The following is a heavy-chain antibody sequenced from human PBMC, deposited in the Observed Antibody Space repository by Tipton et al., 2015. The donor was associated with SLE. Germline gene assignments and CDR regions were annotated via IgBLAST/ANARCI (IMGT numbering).Heavy chain of an antibody. CDR2: ISHNGSS. CDR1: GTSLTGYA. V-gene: IGHV4-34*01. D-gene: IGHD3-16*01. CDR3: TRGVSGYFHYCYMDV. J-gene: IGHJ6*03. Sequence: TLSLTCGVSGTSLTGYAWGWSRQSPGKGLEWIGEISHNGSSNYNPSLKSRVTMSLDKSNNQASLRLTSVTAADTAVYYCTRGVSGYFHYCYMDVWGKGTTVTISS.